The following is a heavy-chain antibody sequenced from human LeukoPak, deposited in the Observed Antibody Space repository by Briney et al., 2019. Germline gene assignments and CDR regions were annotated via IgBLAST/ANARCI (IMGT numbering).Heavy chain of an antibody. CDR3: ARLSLAERFYYGMDV. CDR1: GGTFTTFG. Sequence: GASVKVSCKASGGTFTTFGISWVRQAPGQVLEWMGGILPIFGIANYAQKFQGRLTITADESTSTAYMELSSLRSDDTAVYYCARLSLAERFYYGMDVWGQGTTVTVSS. CDR2: ILPIFGIA. V-gene: IGHV1-69*13. D-gene: IGHD3-16*01. J-gene: IGHJ6*02.